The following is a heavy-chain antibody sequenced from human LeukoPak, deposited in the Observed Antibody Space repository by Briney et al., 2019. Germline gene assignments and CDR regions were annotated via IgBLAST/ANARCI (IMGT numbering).Heavy chain of an antibody. CDR1: GFTFSSYA. D-gene: IGHD1-1*01. J-gene: IGHJ4*02. Sequence: GGSLRLSCAASGFTFSSYAMSWVRQAPGKGLEWVSAISGSGARTFYAGSLKGRFTISRDNSKNTVYLQMNSLRAEDTAVYYCARHFTVGNFDYWGQGTLVTVSS. V-gene: IGHV3-23*01. CDR2: ISGSGART. CDR3: ARHFTVGNFDY.